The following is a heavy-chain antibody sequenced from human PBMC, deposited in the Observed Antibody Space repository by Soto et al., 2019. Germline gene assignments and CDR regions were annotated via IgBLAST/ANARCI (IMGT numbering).Heavy chain of an antibody. CDR1: GFTVSSNY. CDR2: IYSGGTT. CDR3: ARNGDSSDYRGWFDP. D-gene: IGHD3-22*01. Sequence: PGGSLRLSCAASGFTVSSNYMSWVRQAPGKGLDWVLVIYSGGTTYYADSVKGRFTISRDNSKNTLYLQMNSLRAEDTAVYYCARNGDSSDYRGWFDPWGQGTLVTVSS. V-gene: IGHV3-66*01. J-gene: IGHJ5*02.